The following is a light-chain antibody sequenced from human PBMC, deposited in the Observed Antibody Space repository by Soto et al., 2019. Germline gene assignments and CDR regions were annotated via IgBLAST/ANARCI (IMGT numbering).Light chain of an antibody. V-gene: IGKV3-20*01. Sequence: EIVLTQSPGTLSLSPGERATLSCRASETVPSNLLAWYQQKPGQAPWLLISGASSRATGIPERFSGSGSGTDFTLTISRLEPEDFALYYCHHYGYSPLTFAGGTKVEIK. CDR1: ETVPSNL. CDR3: HHYGYSPLT. CDR2: GAS. J-gene: IGKJ4*01.